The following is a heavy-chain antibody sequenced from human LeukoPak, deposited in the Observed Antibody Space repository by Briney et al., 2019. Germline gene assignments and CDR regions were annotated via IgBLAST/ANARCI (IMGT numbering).Heavy chain of an antibody. CDR2: IYHSGST. J-gene: IGHJ4*02. V-gene: IGHV4-30-2*01. CDR1: GGSIGSGGYS. D-gene: IGHD2-2*01. CDR3: ASLGYCSSTSCTDY. Sequence: SETLSLTCAVSGGSIGSGGYSWSWIRQPPGKGLEWIGYIYHSGSTYYNPSLKSRVTISVDRSKNQFSLKLSSVTAADTAVYYCASLGYCSSTSCTDYGGQGTLVTVSS.